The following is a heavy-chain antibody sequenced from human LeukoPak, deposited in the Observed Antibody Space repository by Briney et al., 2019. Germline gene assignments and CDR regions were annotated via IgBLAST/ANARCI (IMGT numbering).Heavy chain of an antibody. CDR2: ISSSGSYI. Sequence: GGSLRLSCAASGFTFSTYSMNWVRQAPGKGLEWVSSISSSGSYISYADSLKGRFTISRDNSKNTLYLQMISLRSEDTAVYYCTRETSSRYFDYWGQGTLVTVSS. V-gene: IGHV3-21*04. CDR3: TRETSSRYFDY. J-gene: IGHJ4*02. CDR1: GFTFSTYS.